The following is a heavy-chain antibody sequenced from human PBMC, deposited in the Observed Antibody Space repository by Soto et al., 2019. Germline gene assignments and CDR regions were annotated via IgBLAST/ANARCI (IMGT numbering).Heavy chain of an antibody. CDR2: ISWNSGSI. CDR3: AKDRGGEFDAFDI. CDR1: GFTFDDYA. D-gene: IGHD3-16*01. Sequence: GGSLRLSCAASGFTFDDYAMHWVRQAPGKGLEWVSGISWNSGSIGYADSVKGRFTISRDNAKNSLYLQMNSLRAEDTALYYCAKDRGGEFDAFDIWGQGTMVTVSS. V-gene: IGHV3-9*01. J-gene: IGHJ3*02.